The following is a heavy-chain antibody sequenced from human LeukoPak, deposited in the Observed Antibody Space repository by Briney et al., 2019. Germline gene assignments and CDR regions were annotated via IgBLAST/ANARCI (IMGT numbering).Heavy chain of an antibody. V-gene: IGHV4-59*11. Sequence: PSETLSLTCTVSGGSISSHYWGWIRQPPGKGLEWIGNIYYSGSTHYNSSLKSRVTMSVDTSKNQFSLKLSSVTAADTAVYYCARGVELETFDYWGQGTLVTVSS. D-gene: IGHD1-7*01. J-gene: IGHJ4*02. CDR1: GGSISSHY. CDR2: IYYSGST. CDR3: ARGVELETFDY.